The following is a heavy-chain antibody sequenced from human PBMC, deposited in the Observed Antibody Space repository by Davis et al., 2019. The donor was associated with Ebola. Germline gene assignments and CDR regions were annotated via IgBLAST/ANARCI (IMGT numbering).Heavy chain of an antibody. CDR2: IDPSDSYS. J-gene: IGHJ4*02. Sequence: TVSCKGSGYTFTSHWISWVRQMPGKGLEWMGRIDPSDSYSNYRSSFQGHVTISVDKSISTAYLQWSSLKASDTAMYYCARRNRDTAMVPLWGQGTLVTVSS. V-gene: IGHV5-10-1*01. D-gene: IGHD5-18*01. CDR1: GYTFTSHW. CDR3: ARRNRDTAMVPL.